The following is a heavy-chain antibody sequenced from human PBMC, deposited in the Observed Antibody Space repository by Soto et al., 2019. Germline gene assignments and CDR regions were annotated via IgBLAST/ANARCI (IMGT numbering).Heavy chain of an antibody. J-gene: IGHJ6*02. V-gene: IGHV1-18*04. CDR2: ISAYNGNT. CDR1: GYTFTSYG. D-gene: IGHD1-26*01. Sequence: ASVKVSCKASGYTFTSYGISWVRQAPGQGLEWMGWISAYNGNTNYAQKLQGRVTMTTDTSTSTAYMELRSLRSDDTAVYYCAITGGSYADYYYGMDVWCQGTTVTVFS. CDR3: AITGGSYADYYYGMDV.